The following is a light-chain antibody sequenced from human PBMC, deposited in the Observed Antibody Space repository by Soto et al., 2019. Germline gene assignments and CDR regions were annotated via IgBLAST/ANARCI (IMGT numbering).Light chain of an antibody. J-gene: IGKJ5*01. CDR1: QIVSSRS. V-gene: IGKV3-20*01. CDR3: QQYDSSPIT. CDR2: GAS. Sequence: EIVLTQSTGTLSLSPGERATLLCRASQIVSSRSLAWYQQKPGQAPRLLIYGASKRATGIPGRFSASVSGTDFTLTISPLEPEDFAVYFCQQYDSSPITFGQGTRLEIK.